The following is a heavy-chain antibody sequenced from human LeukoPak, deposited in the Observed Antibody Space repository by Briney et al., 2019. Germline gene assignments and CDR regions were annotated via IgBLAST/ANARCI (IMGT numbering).Heavy chain of an antibody. CDR2: IYHSGST. D-gene: IGHD3-22*01. Sequence: SETLSLTCTVSGYSISSGYYWGWIRQPPGKGLEWIGSIYHSGSTYYNPSLKSRVTISVDTSKNQFSLKLSSVTAADTAVYYCATYHYDSSGPGAHFDYWGQGTLVTVSS. V-gene: IGHV4-38-2*02. CDR1: GYSISSGYY. CDR3: ATYHYDSSGPGAHFDY. J-gene: IGHJ4*02.